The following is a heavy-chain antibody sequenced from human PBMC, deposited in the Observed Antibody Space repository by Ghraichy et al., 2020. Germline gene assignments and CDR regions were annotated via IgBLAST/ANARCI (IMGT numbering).Heavy chain of an antibody. V-gene: IGHV5-51*07. J-gene: IGHJ5*02. CDR2: IYHGDSDT. CDR1: GYSFTNYW. D-gene: IGHD3-10*01. CDR3: AKSMGHKGPVVRGVTANWFDP. Sequence: GESLNISCKGFGYSFTNYWIGWVHQMPGKGLEWMGIIYHGDSDTQYSPSFNGQVTISADKSINTAYLQWHSLEASDTAIYFCAKSMGHKGPVVRGVTANWFDPWGQGTLVTVSS.